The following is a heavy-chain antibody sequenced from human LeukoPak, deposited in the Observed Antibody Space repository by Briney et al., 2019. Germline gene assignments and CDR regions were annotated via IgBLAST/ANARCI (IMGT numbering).Heavy chain of an antibody. J-gene: IGHJ6*03. Sequence: GGSLRLSCSASGFTFSRHHMTWVRQAPGKGLESVSYISSSSATIFYADSVKGRFTISRDNAKNSLYLQMNSLRPEDTAVYFCARDRHVPGLYYYYMDVWGKGTTVTVSS. V-gene: IGHV3-48*01. D-gene: IGHD6-6*01. CDR2: ISSSSATI. CDR1: GFTFSRHH. CDR3: ARDRHVPGLYYYYMDV.